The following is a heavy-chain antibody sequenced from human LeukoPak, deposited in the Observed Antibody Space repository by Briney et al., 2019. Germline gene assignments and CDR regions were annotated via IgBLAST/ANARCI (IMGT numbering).Heavy chain of an antibody. CDR3: ARESESSGWYDY. Sequence: GGSLSLSCAGPGFMFHDYAIHWARKAPGKGLEWVSLISGDGGSTFYADSVKGRFTISRDNSKNSLYLQMNSLRSDDTALYYCARESESSGWYDYWGQGTLVTVSS. J-gene: IGHJ4*02. D-gene: IGHD6-19*01. V-gene: IGHV3-43*02. CDR1: GFMFHDYA. CDR2: ISGDGGST.